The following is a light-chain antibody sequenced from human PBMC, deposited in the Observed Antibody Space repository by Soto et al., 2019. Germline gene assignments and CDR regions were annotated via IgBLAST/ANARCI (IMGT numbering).Light chain of an antibody. CDR2: EVN. CDR3: NSYTSTSTFV. J-gene: IGLJ1*01. Sequence: QSALTQPASVSGSPGQSITISCTGTSSDVGGYNYVSWYQQHPGKAPKLMIYEVNNRPSEVSNRFSGSKSGNTASLTISGLQPEDEADYYCNSYTSTSTFVLGTGTKVTVL. CDR1: SSDVGGYNY. V-gene: IGLV2-14*01.